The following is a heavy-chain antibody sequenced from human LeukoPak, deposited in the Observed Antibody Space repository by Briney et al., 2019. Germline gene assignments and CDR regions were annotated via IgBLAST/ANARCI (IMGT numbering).Heavy chain of an antibody. Sequence: PSETLSLTCTVSGGSISSYYWGWIRQPPGKGLEWIGSIYYSGSTYYNPSLKSRVTISVDTSKNQFSLKLSSVTAADTAVYYCARSRLHYYDSSGYYPPFDYWGQGTLVTVSS. CDR2: IYYSGST. J-gene: IGHJ4*02. CDR1: GGSISSYY. V-gene: IGHV4-39*07. CDR3: ARSRLHYYDSSGYYPPFDY. D-gene: IGHD3-22*01.